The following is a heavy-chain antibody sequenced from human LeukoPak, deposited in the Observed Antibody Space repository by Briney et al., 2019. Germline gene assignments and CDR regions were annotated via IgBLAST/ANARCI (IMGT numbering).Heavy chain of an antibody. V-gene: IGHV3-23*01. J-gene: IGHJ6*03. Sequence: GGSLRLSCAASGFTFSSYAMSWVRQAPGKGLEWVSAISGSAYSTYYAGSVKGRFTISRDNSKNTLYLQMNSLRAEDTAVYYCAKNIWTEMATIYYYMDVWGKGTTVTVSS. CDR3: AKNIWTEMATIYYYMDV. CDR1: GFTFSSYA. D-gene: IGHD5-24*01. CDR2: ISGSAYST.